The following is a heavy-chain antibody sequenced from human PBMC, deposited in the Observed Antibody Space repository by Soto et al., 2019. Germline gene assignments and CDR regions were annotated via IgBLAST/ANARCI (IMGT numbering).Heavy chain of an antibody. CDR3: TTTKGRLEPPTNDF. V-gene: IGHV3-15*01. D-gene: IGHD2-8*01. Sequence: EVQLVESGGGLVKPGGSLRLSCAGSGFTFSNAWMSWVRRAPGKGLEWVGRIKSDAYGGAIDYGAPVKGRFTISRDDSKNTLLLQMNNQRAEDTGGYSCTTTKGRLEPPTNDFWGEGTPVIVSS. J-gene: IGHJ4*02. CDR1: GFTFSNAW. CDR2: IKSDAYGGAI.